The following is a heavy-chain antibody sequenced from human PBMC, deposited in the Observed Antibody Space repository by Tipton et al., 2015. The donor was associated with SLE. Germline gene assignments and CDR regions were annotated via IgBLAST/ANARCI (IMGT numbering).Heavy chain of an antibody. CDR3: ARESGVTIFGVAHMDV. CDR1: GFTVSSNY. CDR2: IYAGGST. Sequence: LVQSGGGLVQPGGSLRLSCAASGFTVSSNYMSWVRQAPGKGLEWVSVIYAGGSTFYADSVKGRFTISRHSSKNTLYLQMNSLRPEDTAVYYCARESGVTIFGVAHMDVWGKGTTVTVSS. D-gene: IGHD3-3*01. J-gene: IGHJ6*03. V-gene: IGHV3-53*04.